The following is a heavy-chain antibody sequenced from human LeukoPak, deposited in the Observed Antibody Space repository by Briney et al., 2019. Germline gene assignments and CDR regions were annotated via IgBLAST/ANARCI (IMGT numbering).Heavy chain of an antibody. V-gene: IGHV1-69*04. CDR2: IIPILGIA. D-gene: IGHD6-13*01. J-gene: IGHJ4*02. CDR1: GGTFSIYA. Sequence: SVKVSCKASGGTFSIYAIRWARQAPGQGLEWMGRIIPILGIANYAQKLQGRVTITADKSTSTAYMVLSSLRSEDTAVYYCARDQGIAAAAPRYYFDYWGQGTLVTVSS. CDR3: ARDQGIAAAAPRYYFDY.